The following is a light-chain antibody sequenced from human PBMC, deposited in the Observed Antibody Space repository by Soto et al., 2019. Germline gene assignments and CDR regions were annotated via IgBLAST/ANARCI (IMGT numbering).Light chain of an antibody. Sequence: EIVMTQSPATLSVSPGDRATLSCRASQSVRTNLAWYQQKPGQAPRLLICGASTRATGIPARFSGSGSGTEFTLTISSLQSEDVAVYYCQQYNNWPPWTFGQGTKVEIK. CDR1: QSVRTN. CDR3: QQYNNWPPWT. CDR2: GAS. J-gene: IGKJ1*01. V-gene: IGKV3-15*01.